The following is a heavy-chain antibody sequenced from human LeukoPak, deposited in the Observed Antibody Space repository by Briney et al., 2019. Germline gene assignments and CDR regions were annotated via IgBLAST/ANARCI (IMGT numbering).Heavy chain of an antibody. Sequence: GGSLRLSCAASGFTFSSYWMSWVRQAPGKGLEWVASIKQDGSQKPYVDSVKGRFTISRDNGKNSLDLQMNSLRAEDTAIYSCARVKDTNDDITFQHWGQGTLVSVSS. V-gene: IGHV3-7*01. CDR1: GFTFSSYW. CDR2: IKQDGSQK. D-gene: IGHD3-9*01. CDR3: ARVKDTNDDITFQH. J-gene: IGHJ1*01.